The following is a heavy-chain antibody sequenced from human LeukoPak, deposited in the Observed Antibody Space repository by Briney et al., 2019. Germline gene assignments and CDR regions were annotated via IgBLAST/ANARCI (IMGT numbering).Heavy chain of an antibody. J-gene: IGHJ4*02. CDR2: IYYSGST. CDR3: ARGSAAAGTYEIDY. V-gene: IGHV4-59*01. Sequence: PSETLSLTCTVSGGSISSYYLSWIRQPPGKGLEWIGYIYYSGSTYYNPSLKSRVTISVDTSKNQFSLKLSSVTAADTAVYYCARGSAAAGTYEIDYWGQGTLVTVSS. CDR1: GGSISSYY. D-gene: IGHD6-13*01.